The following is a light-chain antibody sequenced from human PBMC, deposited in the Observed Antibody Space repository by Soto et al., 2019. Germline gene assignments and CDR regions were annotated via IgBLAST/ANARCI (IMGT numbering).Light chain of an antibody. J-gene: IGLJ1*01. CDR1: SSDLGAYNY. Sequence: QSALTQPASVSGSPGQSITISCTGTSSDLGAYNYVSWYQHHPGKAPKLMIYDVSNRPSGVSNRFSGSKSGNTASLTISGLQSEDEADYYCSSHTSSSASTYVFGTGTKVTVL. CDR2: DVS. CDR3: SSHTSSSASTYV. V-gene: IGLV2-14*03.